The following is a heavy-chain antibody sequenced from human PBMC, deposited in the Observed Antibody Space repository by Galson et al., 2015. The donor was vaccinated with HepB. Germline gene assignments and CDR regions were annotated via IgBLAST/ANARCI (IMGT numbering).Heavy chain of an antibody. J-gene: IGHJ4*02. CDR2: IIPIFGTA. Sequence: PVKVSCKASGGTFSSYAISWVRQAPGQGLEWMGGIIPIFGTANYAQKFQGRVTITADESTSTAYMELSSLRSEDTAVYYCARGTSDVDTAIGPFDYWGQGTLVTVSS. D-gene: IGHD5-18*01. CDR1: GGTFSSYA. V-gene: IGHV1-69*13. CDR3: ARGTSDVDTAIGPFDY.